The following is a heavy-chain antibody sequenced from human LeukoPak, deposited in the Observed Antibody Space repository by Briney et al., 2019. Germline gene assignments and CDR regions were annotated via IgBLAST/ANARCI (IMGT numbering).Heavy chain of an antibody. J-gene: IGHJ6*03. CDR1: GFTFSSYW. CDR2: IKQDGSEK. Sequence: GGSLRLSCAASGFTFSSYWMSWVRQAPGKGLEWVANIKQDGSEKYYVDSVKGRFTISRDNAKNSLYLQMNSLRAEDTAVYYCARDQGNDFWSGYYTSGKLYYYYYYMDVWGKGTTVTVSS. CDR3: ARDQGNDFWSGYYTSGKLYYYYYYMDV. V-gene: IGHV3-7*01. D-gene: IGHD3-3*01.